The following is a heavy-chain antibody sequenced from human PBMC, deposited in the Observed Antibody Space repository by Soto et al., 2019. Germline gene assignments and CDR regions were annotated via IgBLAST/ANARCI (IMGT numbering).Heavy chain of an antibody. J-gene: IGHJ4*02. V-gene: IGHV3-30*04. CDR2: ISYDGNNN. CDR1: GFTFSSYA. D-gene: IGHD4-17*01. Sequence: PGGSLRLSCAVSGFTFSSYAMQWVRQAPGKGLEWVAIISYDGNNNDYADSVKGRFTISRDNSKNTLYLQMNSLRDVDTAVYFCTRSGDYADAYWGQGTLVTVSS. CDR3: TRSGDYADAY.